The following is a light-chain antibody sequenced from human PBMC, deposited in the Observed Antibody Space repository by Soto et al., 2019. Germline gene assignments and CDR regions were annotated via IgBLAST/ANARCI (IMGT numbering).Light chain of an antibody. CDR2: EVS. CDR1: SSDVGSYNL. Sequence: QSVLTQPASVSGSPGQSITISCTGTSSDVGSYNLVSWYQQHPGKAPKLMIYEVSKWPSGVSNRCSGSKSVNTASLTISGLQAEYEADYYCCSYAGSSRLPYWVFGGGTKLTVL. CDR3: CSYAGSSRLPYWV. V-gene: IGLV2-23*01. J-gene: IGLJ3*02.